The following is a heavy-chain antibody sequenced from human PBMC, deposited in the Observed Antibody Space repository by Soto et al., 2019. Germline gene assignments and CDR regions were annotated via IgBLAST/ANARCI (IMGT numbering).Heavy chain of an antibody. CDR2: VYWHDDK. D-gene: IGHD3-9*01. CDR3: AHSQFEILTGPFDS. V-gene: IGHV2-5*01. J-gene: IGHJ5*01. Sequence: QITLKESGPSLVKPTQTLTLTCTFSGFSLTNTGVTVGWIRQPPGKALEWLALVYWHDDKRYNPSLRNRLTIAKDTSKNRVVLKLANVGPVDTATYYCAHSQFEILTGPFDSWGRGPLVTVSS. CDR1: GFSLTNTGVT.